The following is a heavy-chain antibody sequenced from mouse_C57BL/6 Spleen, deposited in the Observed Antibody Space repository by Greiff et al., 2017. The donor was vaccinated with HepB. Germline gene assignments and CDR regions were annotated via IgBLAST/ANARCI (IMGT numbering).Heavy chain of an antibody. D-gene: IGHD2-4*01. CDR1: GFTFTDYY. CDR3: ARYDDYEYYFDY. V-gene: IGHV7-3*01. Sequence: DVKLVESGGGLVQPGGSLSLSCAASGFTFTDYYMSWVRQPPGKALEWLGFIRNKANGYTTEYSASVKGRFTISRDNSQSILYLQMNALRAEDSATYYCARYDDYEYYFDYWGQGTTLTVSS. J-gene: IGHJ2*01. CDR2: IRNKANGYTT.